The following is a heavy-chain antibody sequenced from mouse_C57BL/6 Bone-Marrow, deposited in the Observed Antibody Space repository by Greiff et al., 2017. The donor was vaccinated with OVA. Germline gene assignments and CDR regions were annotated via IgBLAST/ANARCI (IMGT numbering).Heavy chain of an antibody. CDR1: GYTFTSYW. J-gene: IGHJ3*01. D-gene: IGHD2-3*01. CDR2: IHPNSGST. Sequence: QVQLQQPGAELVKPGASVKLSCKASGYTFTSYWMHWVKQRPGQGLEWIGMIHPNSGSTNYNEKFKSKATLTVDKSSSTAYMQLSSLTSEDSAVYDCATIGDGYSAYWGQGTLVTVSA. V-gene: IGHV1-64*01. CDR3: ATIGDGYSAY.